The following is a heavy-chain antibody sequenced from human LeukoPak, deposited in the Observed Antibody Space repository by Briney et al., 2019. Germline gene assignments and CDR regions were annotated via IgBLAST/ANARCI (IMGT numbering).Heavy chain of an antibody. CDR1: GGSISSSSYY. Sequence: SETLSLTCTVSGGSISSSSYYWGWIRQPPGKGLEWIGSIYYSGRTNYNPSLKSRVTMSVDTSKNQFSLKLSSVTALDTAVYYCARSRFDAFDIWGQGTMVTVSS. CDR3: ARSRFDAFDI. V-gene: IGHV4-39*07. D-gene: IGHD3-10*01. J-gene: IGHJ3*02. CDR2: IYYSGRT.